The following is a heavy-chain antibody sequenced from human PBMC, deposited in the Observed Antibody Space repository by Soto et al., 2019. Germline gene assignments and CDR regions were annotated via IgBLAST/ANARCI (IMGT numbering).Heavy chain of an antibody. Sequence: EVQLVESGGGLVQPGGSLRLSCAASGFTVSSHYMSWVRQAPGKGLEWVSVIYSGGSTYYADSVKGRFTISRHNSKTTLYLQMNRLRAEDTAVYYCASNAGAYCGGDCRPHAFDIWGQGTMVTVSS. CDR2: IYSGGST. J-gene: IGHJ3*02. D-gene: IGHD2-21*02. V-gene: IGHV3-53*04. CDR1: GFTVSSHY. CDR3: ASNAGAYCGGDCRPHAFDI.